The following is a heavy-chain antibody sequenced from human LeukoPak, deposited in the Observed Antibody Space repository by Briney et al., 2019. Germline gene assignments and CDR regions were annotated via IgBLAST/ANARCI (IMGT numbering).Heavy chain of an antibody. V-gene: IGHV4-38-2*01. D-gene: IGHD2-2*01. CDR2: LYHPDST. J-gene: IGHJ6*03. CDR1: GYPINNAYY. CDR3: ARQYDSYFYYYLDL. Sequence: SETLSLTCGVSGYPINNAYYWVWIRQPPGKGLEWIGSLYHPDSTYYNPSLKSRVTMTVDTSRNQFSLRLSFVTAADTAVYYCARQYDSYFYYYLDLWGTGTTVTVSS.